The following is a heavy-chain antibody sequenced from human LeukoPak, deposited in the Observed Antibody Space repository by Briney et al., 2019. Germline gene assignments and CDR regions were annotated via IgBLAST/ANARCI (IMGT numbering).Heavy chain of an antibody. D-gene: IGHD6-6*01. V-gene: IGHV3-7*01. J-gene: IGHJ6*03. Sequence: GGSLRLSCAASGFTFSSYWMSWVRQAPGKGLEWVANIKQDGSEKYYVDSVKGRFTISRDNSKNTLYLQMNSLRAEDTAVYYCARAIAARLLYYYYYYMDVWGKGTTVTVSS. CDR1: GFTFSSYW. CDR3: ARAIAARLLYYYYYYMDV. CDR2: IKQDGSEK.